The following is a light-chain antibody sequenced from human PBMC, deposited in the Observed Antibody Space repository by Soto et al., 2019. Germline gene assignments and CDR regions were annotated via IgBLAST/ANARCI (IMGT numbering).Light chain of an antibody. J-gene: IGKJ1*01. Sequence: EIVLTQSPGTLSLSPGERATLSCRASQSISSSYLAWYQQKPGQAPRLLIYSASSRATGIPDRFSGSGSGTDFTLTISRLEPEDFAVYYCQHYGNSPQTFGQGTKVEIK. CDR1: QSISSSY. CDR2: SAS. CDR3: QHYGNSPQT. V-gene: IGKV3-20*01.